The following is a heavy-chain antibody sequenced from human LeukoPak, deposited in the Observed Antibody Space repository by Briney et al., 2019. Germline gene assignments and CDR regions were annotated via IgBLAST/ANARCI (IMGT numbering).Heavy chain of an antibody. CDR3: ARYRVITNDYSDS. Sequence: GGSLRLSCAASGFSFGDYYMSWIRQAPGKGLEWVSYISNSGNTIKKADSVKGRFTISRDNAQNSLFLQMKSLRAEDTAVYYCARYRVITNDYSDSWGQGTLVTVSS. CDR1: GFSFGDYY. CDR2: ISNSGNTI. V-gene: IGHV3-11*01. J-gene: IGHJ4*02. D-gene: IGHD3-16*01.